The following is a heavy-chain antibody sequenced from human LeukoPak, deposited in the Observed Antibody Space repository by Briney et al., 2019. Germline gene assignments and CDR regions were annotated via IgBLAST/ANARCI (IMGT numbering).Heavy chain of an antibody. D-gene: IGHD3-10*01. CDR1: GGTFSSYA. J-gene: IGHJ4*02. CDR2: IIPIFGTA. CDR3: AVSKGYYYGSGSYFDY. Sequence: SVKVSCKASGGTFSSYAISWVRQAPGQGLEWMGGIIPIFGTANYAQKFQGRVTITTDESTSTAYMERSSLRSEDTAVYYCAVSKGYYYGSGSYFDYWGQGTLVTVSS. V-gene: IGHV1-69*05.